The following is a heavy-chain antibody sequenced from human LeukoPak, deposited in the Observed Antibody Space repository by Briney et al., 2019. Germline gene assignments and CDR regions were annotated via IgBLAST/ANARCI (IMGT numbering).Heavy chain of an antibody. CDR3: ARGPLSSRTTWTWFDP. J-gene: IGHJ5*02. D-gene: IGHD6-13*01. V-gene: IGHV4-59*01. CDR2: SYYNGNT. CDR1: GGSISSYY. Sequence: ETLSLTCTVSGGSISSYYWSWIRQPPGKGLEWIGYSYYNGNTNYNPSLKSRITISVDTSKNQFSLRLKSVTAADTAVYYCARGPLSSRTTWTWFDPWGQGTLVTVSS.